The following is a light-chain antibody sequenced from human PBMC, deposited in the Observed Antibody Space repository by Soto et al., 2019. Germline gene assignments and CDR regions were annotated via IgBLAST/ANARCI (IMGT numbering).Light chain of an antibody. J-gene: IGLJ1*01. CDR3: SSYTSSTAYV. CDR1: SSDVGGYNY. Sequence: QSVLTQPASVSWSPGQSITISCTGTSSDVGGYNYVSWYQLHPGKAPKLVLYEVTNRPSGVSDRFSGSKSGNTASLTISGPQAEDEADYYCSSYTSSTAYVFGTGTKVTVL. V-gene: IGLV2-14*01. CDR2: EVT.